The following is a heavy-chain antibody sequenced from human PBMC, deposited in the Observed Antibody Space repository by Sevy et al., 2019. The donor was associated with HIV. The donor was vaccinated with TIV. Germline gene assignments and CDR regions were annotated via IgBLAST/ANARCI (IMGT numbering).Heavy chain of an antibody. J-gene: IGHJ1*01. CDR3: ARATGSYPAEYFQY. CDR1: GSSISSGYY. D-gene: IGHD3-16*02. Sequence: SETLSLTCAVSGSSISSGYYWGWIRQPPGKGLEWIGNIYHSGSTYSNPSLKSRVTISLHTSKKQFSLKLSSVTAADTAVYYCARATGSYPAEYFQYWGQCTLVTVSS. V-gene: IGHV4-38-2*01. CDR2: IYHSGST.